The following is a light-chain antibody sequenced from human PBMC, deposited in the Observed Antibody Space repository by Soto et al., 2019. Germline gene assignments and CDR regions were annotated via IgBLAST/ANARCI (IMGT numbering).Light chain of an antibody. J-gene: IGLJ2*01. CDR3: AAWDGSLNGVV. CDR2: SNT. Sequence: QSALTQPPSASGTPGQTIAISCSGGSSNIGSHTVNWYQQLPGTAPRLLIYSNTQRPSGVPDRFSGSKSGTSASLAISGLQSEYEGDYYCAAWDGSLNGVVFGGGTKLTVL. V-gene: IGLV1-44*01. CDR1: SSNIGSHT.